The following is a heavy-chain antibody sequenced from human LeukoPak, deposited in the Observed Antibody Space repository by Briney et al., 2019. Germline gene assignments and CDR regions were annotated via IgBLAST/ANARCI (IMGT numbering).Heavy chain of an antibody. CDR3: ARGYSSGWYPNRVYYFDY. V-gene: IGHV1-46*01. J-gene: IGHJ4*02. D-gene: IGHD6-19*01. CDR2: INPSGGST. CDR1: GYTFTSYY. Sequence: ASVKVSCKASGYTFTSYYMHWVRQAPGQGLEWMGIINPSGGSTSYAQKFQGRVTMTRDTSTSTVYMELSSLRSEDTAVYYCARGYSSGWYPNRVYYFDYWGQGTLVTVSS.